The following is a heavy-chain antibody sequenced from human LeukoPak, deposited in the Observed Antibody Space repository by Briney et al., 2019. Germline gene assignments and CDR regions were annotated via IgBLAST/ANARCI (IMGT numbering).Heavy chain of an antibody. J-gene: IGHJ4*02. V-gene: IGHV4-39*01. CDR1: GGSISSYY. CDR2: IYYSGST. D-gene: IGHD6-6*01. Sequence: SETLSLTCTVSGGSISSYYWSWIRQPPGKGLEWIGSIYYSGSTYYNPSLKSRVTISVDTSKNQFSLKLSSVTAADTAVYYCAGPYSSSSGGVDYWGQGTLVTVSS. CDR3: AGPYSSSSGGVDY.